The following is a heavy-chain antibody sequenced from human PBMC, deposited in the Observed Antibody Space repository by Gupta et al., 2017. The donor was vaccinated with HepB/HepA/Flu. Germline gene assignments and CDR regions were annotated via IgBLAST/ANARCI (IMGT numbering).Heavy chain of an antibody. Sequence: EVHQLQSGGGLVQPGGSLRLSCAASGLTLTGTAMGWVRQAPGKGLEWVSGIGSDMRTHYADSVKGRFTISRDNSQNTVSLEMNSLRAEDTAVYYCAKDLHFWSAMDVWGEGTTVTVSS. J-gene: IGHJ6*03. CDR3: AKDLHFWSAMDV. D-gene: IGHD3-3*02. CDR2: IGSDMRT. CDR1: GLTLTGTA. V-gene: IGHV3-23*01.